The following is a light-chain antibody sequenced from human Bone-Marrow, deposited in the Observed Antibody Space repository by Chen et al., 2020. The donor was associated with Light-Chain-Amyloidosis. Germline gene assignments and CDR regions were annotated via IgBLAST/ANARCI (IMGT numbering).Light chain of an antibody. CDR1: QSISNY. Sequence: DIRMTQSPSHPPASVGDRVTITCRASQSISNYLNWYQQKQGKAPRVLIYNAFSLQSGVPSRFSGDRSGTEFTLTISNLQVEDFASYYCQQSYNTPYTFGQGTKLEIK. V-gene: IGKV1-39*01. J-gene: IGKJ2*01. CDR2: NAF. CDR3: QQSYNTPYT.